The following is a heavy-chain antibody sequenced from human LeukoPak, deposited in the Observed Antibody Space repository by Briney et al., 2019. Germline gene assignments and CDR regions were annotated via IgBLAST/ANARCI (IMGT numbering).Heavy chain of an antibody. Sequence: SQTLSLTCAVSGGSISSGGYSWSWIRQPPGKGLEWIGYIYHSGSTYYNPSLKSRVTISVDRSKNQFSLKLRSVTAADTAVYYCARGAGYCSSTSCLENNWFDPWGQGTLVTVSS. J-gene: IGHJ5*02. D-gene: IGHD2-2*01. CDR3: ARGAGYCSSTSCLENNWFDP. CDR1: GGSISSGGYS. V-gene: IGHV4-30-2*01. CDR2: IYHSGST.